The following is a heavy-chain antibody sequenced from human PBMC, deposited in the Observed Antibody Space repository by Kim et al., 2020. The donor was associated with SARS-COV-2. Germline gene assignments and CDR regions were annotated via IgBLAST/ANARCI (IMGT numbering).Heavy chain of an antibody. CDR3: AREKIDREGYRLFYY. Sequence: ASVKVSCKASGYTFSTYAMHWMRQAPGQRLEWMGWVDGNNGKTRSSQNFQGRVTITVDTSATTAYMELSNLRAEDTAVYYCAREKIDREGYRLFYYCG. CDR1: GYTFSTYA. CDR2: VDGNNGKT. J-gene: IGHJ4*01. D-gene: IGHD3-16*02. V-gene: IGHV1-3*01.